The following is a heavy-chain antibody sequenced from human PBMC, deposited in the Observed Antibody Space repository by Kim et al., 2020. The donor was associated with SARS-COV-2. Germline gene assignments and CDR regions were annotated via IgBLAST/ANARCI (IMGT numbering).Heavy chain of an antibody. CDR2: ISYDGSNK. CDR1: GFTFSSYA. D-gene: IGHD4-17*01. J-gene: IGHJ4*03. CDR3: ARVPMDYGTGGYFDY. Sequence: GGSLRLSCAASGFTFSSYAMHWVRQAPGKGLEWVAVISYDGSNKYYADSVKGRFTISRDNSKNTLYLQMNSLRAEDTAVYYCARVPMDYGTGGYFDYWG. V-gene: IGHV3-30-3*01.